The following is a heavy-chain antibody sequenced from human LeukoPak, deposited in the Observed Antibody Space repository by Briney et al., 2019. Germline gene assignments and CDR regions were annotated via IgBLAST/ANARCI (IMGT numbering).Heavy chain of an antibody. J-gene: IGHJ4*02. CDR3: ARGAPMVRGVIIIDY. D-gene: IGHD3-10*01. CDR1: GGSFSGYY. CDR2: INHSGST. Sequence: PSETLSLTCAVYGGSFSGYYWSWIRQPPGKGLEWIGEINHSGSTNYNPSLKSRVTISVDMSKNQFSLKLSSVTAADTAVYYCARGAPMVRGVIIIDYWGQGTLVTVSS. V-gene: IGHV4-34*01.